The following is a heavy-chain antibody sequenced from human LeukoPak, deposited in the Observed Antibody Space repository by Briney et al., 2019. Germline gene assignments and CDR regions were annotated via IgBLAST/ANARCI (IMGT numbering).Heavy chain of an antibody. V-gene: IGHV1-8*01. CDR2: MNPNSGNT. J-gene: IGHJ6*02. CDR1: GYTFTSYD. Sequence: GASVMVSCKASGYTFTSYDINWVRQATGQGLEWMGWMNPNSGNTGYAQKFQGRVTMTRNTSISTAYMELSSLRSEDTAVYYCARGRDCSSTSCQLYGMDVWGQGTTVTVSS. CDR3: ARGRDCSSTSCQLYGMDV. D-gene: IGHD2-2*01.